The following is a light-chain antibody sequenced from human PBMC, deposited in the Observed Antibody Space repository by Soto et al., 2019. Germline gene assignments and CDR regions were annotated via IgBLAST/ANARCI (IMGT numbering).Light chain of an antibody. CDR3: HQYNNWPPHT. J-gene: IGKJ2*01. V-gene: IGKV3-15*01. CDR2: GAS. Sequence: EIVMTQSPATLSVSPGERATLSCRASQSVTTKLAWYQQKPGQSPRLLIYGASTRATGIPARFSGSGSGTDFTLTISSLQSEDFAVYYCHQYNNWPPHTFGQGTKLEIK. CDR1: QSVTTK.